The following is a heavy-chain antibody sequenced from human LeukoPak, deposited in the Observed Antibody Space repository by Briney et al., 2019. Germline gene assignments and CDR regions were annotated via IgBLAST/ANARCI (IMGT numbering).Heavy chain of an antibody. CDR1: GYTLNEVS. CDR2: FDPEDGER. D-gene: IGHD3-16*01. J-gene: IGHJ5*02. CDR3: ATENFGLGSPFDP. V-gene: IGHV1-24*01. Sequence: ASVKVSCKVAGYTLNEVSMHWVRQAPGKGLEWIGGFDPEDGERIYAQKFQGRVTMTEDTSTDTAYMELSSLTSEDTAMYYCATENFGLGSPFDPWGQGTLVTVSS.